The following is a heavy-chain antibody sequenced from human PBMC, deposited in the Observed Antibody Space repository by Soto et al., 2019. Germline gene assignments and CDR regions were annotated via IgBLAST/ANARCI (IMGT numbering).Heavy chain of an antibody. Sequence: SETLSLTCTVSGGSISSSSYYWGWILQPPGKGLEWIGSIYYSGSTYYNPSLKSRVTISVDTSKNQFSLKLSSVTAADTAVYYCARHSFGLQYSSGWYHDYWGQGTLVTVSS. CDR3: ARHSFGLQYSSGWYHDY. D-gene: IGHD6-19*01. V-gene: IGHV4-39*01. J-gene: IGHJ4*02. CDR1: GGSISSSSYY. CDR2: IYYSGST.